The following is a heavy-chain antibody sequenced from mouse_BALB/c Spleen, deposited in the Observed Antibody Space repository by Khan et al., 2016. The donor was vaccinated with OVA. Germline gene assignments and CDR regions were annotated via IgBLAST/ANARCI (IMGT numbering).Heavy chain of an antibody. D-gene: IGHD1-1*01. CDR2: ICSDGGP. CDR1: GFSLTNYC. V-gene: IGHV2-6-1*01. Sequence: VQLQQSGPGLVAPSQTLSITCTISGFSLTNYCIHWVRQPPGQGLEWLAVICSDGGPTYKATCNTRRTISKDNSKSKDFLKMNRLQTDDTAVYSCARQHYEHYNIMDYWGQGTSVTVSS. CDR3: ARQHYEHYNIMDY. J-gene: IGHJ4*01.